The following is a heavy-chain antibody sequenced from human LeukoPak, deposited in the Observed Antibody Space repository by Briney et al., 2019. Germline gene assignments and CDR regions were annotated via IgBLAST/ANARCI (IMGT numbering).Heavy chain of an antibody. CDR1: GFTFSGYY. CDR2: ISPNSGGT. CDR3: AREPSGSGGYDY. V-gene: IGHV1-2*02. J-gene: IGHJ4*02. Sequence: ASVKVSCKASGFTFSGYYMHWVRQAPGQRLEWMAWISPNSGGTNYVQKFQGRVTVTRDTSISTDYMEISGLTSDDTALYYCAREPSGSGGYDYWGQGTLATVSS. D-gene: IGHD3-10*01.